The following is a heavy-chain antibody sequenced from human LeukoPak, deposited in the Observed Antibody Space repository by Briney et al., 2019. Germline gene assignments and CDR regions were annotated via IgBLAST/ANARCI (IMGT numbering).Heavy chain of an antibody. J-gene: IGHJ4*02. Sequence: SGRSLRLSCAASGFTFSSYAMHWVRQAPGKGLEWVAVISYDGSNKYYADSVKGRFTISRDNSKNTLYLQMNSLRAEDTAVYYCAKSQFDYWGQGTLVTVSS. CDR3: AKSQFDY. CDR2: ISYDGSNK. CDR1: GFTFSSYA. V-gene: IGHV3-30*04.